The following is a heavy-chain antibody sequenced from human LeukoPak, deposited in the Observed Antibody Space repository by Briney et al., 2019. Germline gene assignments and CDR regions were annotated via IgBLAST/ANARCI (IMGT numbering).Heavy chain of an antibody. V-gene: IGHV4-34*01. CDR3: ARAHTYYDFWSGYSGSIRTSWFDP. J-gene: IGHJ5*02. CDR1: GGSFSGYY. Sequence: KPSETLSLTCAVYGGSFSGYYWGWIRQPPGKGLEWIGEINHSGSTNYNPSLKSRVTISVDTSKNQFSLKLSSVTAADTAVYYCARAHTYYDFWSGYSGSIRTSWFDPWGQGTLVTVSS. CDR2: INHSGST. D-gene: IGHD3-3*01.